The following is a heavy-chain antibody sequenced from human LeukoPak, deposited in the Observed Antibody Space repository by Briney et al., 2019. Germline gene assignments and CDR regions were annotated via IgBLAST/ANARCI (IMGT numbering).Heavy chain of an antibody. CDR1: GFTFSSYA. D-gene: IGHD4-11*01. V-gene: IGHV3-30*04. CDR2: ISYNGSNK. Sequence: GGSLRLSCAASGFTFSSYAMHWVRQAPGKGLEWVAVISYNGSNKYYADSVKGRFTIPRDNAKNSLYLQMNSLRAEDTAVYYCAAELQSVPGASAFDYWGQGTLVTVSS. J-gene: IGHJ4*02. CDR3: AAELQSVPGASAFDY.